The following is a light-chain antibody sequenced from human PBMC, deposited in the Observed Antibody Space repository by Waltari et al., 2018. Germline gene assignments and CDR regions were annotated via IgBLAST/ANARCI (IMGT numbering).Light chain of an antibody. J-gene: IGKJ1*01. V-gene: IGKV4-1*01. CDR3: QQYYSVPLT. Sequence: DIVMTQSPDSLAVSLGERATINCKSSQTLSYPSNNKTYLAWYQKKPGQPPRLLISWASSRESGVPDRFSGSGSGTDFTLTISSLQVEDVAIYYCQQYYSVPLTFGQGTKVGIK. CDR2: WAS. CDR1: QTLSYPSNNKTY.